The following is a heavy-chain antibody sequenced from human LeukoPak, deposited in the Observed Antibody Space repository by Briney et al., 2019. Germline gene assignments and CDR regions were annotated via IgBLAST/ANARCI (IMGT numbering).Heavy chain of an antibody. D-gene: IGHD3-22*01. CDR2: IFYSGST. CDR3: ARHVTDSSVYLYFDY. J-gene: IGHJ4*02. Sequence: SETLSLTCTVSGGSVNSGSCYWSWIRQPPGKGLEWIGYIFYSGSTNYNPSLKSRVTISIDTSKNQFSLNLSSVTAADTAVYYCARHVTDSSVYLYFDYWGQGTLVTVSS. V-gene: IGHV4-61*01. CDR1: GGSVNSGSCY.